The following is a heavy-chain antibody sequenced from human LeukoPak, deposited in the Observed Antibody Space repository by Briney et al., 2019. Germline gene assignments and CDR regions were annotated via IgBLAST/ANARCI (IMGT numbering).Heavy chain of an antibody. Sequence: GRPLRLSCAASGFTFSSYGMHWVRQAPGKGLEWVAVISYDGSNKYYADSVKGRFTISRDNSKNTRYLQMNSLRAEDTAVYYCAKTHSSGEYFQHWGQGTLVTVSS. J-gene: IGHJ1*01. CDR1: GFTFSSYG. CDR2: ISYDGSNK. D-gene: IGHD3-22*01. CDR3: AKTHSSGEYFQH. V-gene: IGHV3-30*18.